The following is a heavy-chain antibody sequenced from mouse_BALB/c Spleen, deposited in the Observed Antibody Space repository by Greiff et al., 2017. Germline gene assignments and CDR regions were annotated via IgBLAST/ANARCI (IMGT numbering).Heavy chain of an antibody. CDR1: GFNIKDTY. CDR3: DSFITTGFDY. Sequence: VQLQQSGAELVKPGASVKLSCTASGFNIKDTYMHWVKQRPEQGLEWIGRIDPASANTKYDPRFQGKATVTADTSSNTAYLRLSSLSSEDTAVYYCDSFITTGFDYWGQGTTLTVSS. V-gene: IGHV14-3*02. J-gene: IGHJ2*01. CDR2: IDPASANT. D-gene: IGHD1-1*01.